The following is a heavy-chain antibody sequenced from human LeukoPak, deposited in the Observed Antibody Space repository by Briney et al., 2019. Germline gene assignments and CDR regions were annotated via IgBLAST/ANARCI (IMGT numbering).Heavy chain of an antibody. V-gene: IGHV3-66*01. CDR2: IYSGGTT. CDR3: ARPDDFSNYKY. CDR1: GFTVSSTY. Sequence: GGSLRLSCAASGFTVSSTYMSWVRQAPGKGLEWVSVIYSGGTTYYADSVKGRFTISRDTSKNTLYLQMNSLRAEDTAVYYCARPDDFSNYKYWGQGTLVTVSS. J-gene: IGHJ4*02. D-gene: IGHD4-11*01.